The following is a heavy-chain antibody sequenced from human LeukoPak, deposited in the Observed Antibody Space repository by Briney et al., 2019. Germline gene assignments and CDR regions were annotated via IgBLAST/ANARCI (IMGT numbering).Heavy chain of an antibody. CDR2: ITTSSTYI. CDR3: ASGDTTGYSGDAFNI. V-gene: IGHV3-21*01. J-gene: IGHJ3*02. D-gene: IGHD3-22*01. CDR1: GFTFSSYS. Sequence: GGSLRLSCAASGFTFSSYSMSWVRQAPGKGLEWVSSITTSSTYISYADSVKGRFTISRDNAKNSLYLQMDSLRAEDTAVYYCASGDTTGYSGDAFNIWGQGTMVTVSS.